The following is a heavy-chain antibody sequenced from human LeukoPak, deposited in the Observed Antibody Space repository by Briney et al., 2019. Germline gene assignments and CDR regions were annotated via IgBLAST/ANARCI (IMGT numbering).Heavy chain of an antibody. V-gene: IGHV3-23*01. J-gene: IGHJ6*03. CDR2: ISGSGGST. Sequence: GGSLRLSCAASGFTFSSYAMSWVRQAPGKGLEWVSAISGSGGSTYYADSVKGRFTISRDNSKNTLYLQMNSLRAEDTAVYYCAKVNIAAAGTDYCYYMDVWGKGTTVTVSS. CDR3: AKVNIAAAGTDYCYYMDV. CDR1: GFTFSSYA. D-gene: IGHD6-13*01.